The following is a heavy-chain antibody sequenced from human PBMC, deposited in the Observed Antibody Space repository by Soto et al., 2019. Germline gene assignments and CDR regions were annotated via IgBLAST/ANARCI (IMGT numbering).Heavy chain of an antibody. V-gene: IGHV4-31*03. CDR3: ARASIPGTVGATYY. CDR1: GGSISSGGYY. J-gene: IGHJ4*02. Sequence: QVQLQESGPGLVKPSQTLSLTCTVSGGSISSGGYYWSWIRQHPGKGLEWIGYIHNSGSTNYNPSLKSRVTISVDTSKNQCSRTLSSVTAADTAVYYCARASIPGTVGATYYWGQGTLVTVSS. CDR2: IHNSGST. D-gene: IGHD2-15*01.